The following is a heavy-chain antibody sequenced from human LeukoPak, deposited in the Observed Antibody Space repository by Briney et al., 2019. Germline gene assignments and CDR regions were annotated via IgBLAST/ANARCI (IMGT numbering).Heavy chain of an antibody. CDR3: ARRLTAAAVSYFDY. CDR1: GGSISSGGYY. Sequence: SQTLSLTCTVSGGSISSGGYYWSWIRQHPGKGLEWIGYIYYGGSTYYNPSLKSRVTISVDRSKNQFSLKLSSVTAADTAVYYCARRLTAAAVSYFDYWGQGTLVTVSS. D-gene: IGHD6-13*01. CDR2: IYYGGST. V-gene: IGHV4-31*03. J-gene: IGHJ4*02.